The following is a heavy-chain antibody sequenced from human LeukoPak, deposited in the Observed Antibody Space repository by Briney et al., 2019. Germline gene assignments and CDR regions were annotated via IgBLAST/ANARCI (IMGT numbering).Heavy chain of an antibody. V-gene: IGHV3-48*03. CDR3: ARDAGGIAAVPYYFGY. CDR2: ISSSGTAI. J-gene: IGHJ4*02. CDR1: GFTFRNSE. D-gene: IGHD6-13*01. Sequence: PGGSLRLSCAASGFTFRNSEINWVRQAPGKGLEWVSYISSSGTAIFYADSVKGRFTVSRDNAKNSLSLQMSSLRAEDTAVYYCARDAGGIAAVPYYFGYWGQGTLVTVSS.